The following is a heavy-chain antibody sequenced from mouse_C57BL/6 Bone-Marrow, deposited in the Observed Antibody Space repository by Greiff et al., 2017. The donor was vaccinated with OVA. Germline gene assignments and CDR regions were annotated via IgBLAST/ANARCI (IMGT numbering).Heavy chain of an antibody. CDR1: DSEVFPIAY. J-gene: IGHJ2*01. V-gene: IGHV15-2*01. CDR3: ARGGDSSGYVNYFDY. CDR2: ILPSIGRT. Sequence: VQLQQPGAELVRPGSSVKLSCKDFDSEVFPIAYMSWVRQKPGHGFEWIGGILPSIGRTIYGEKFEDKATLDADTLSNTAYLELNSLTSEDSAIYYCARGGDSSGYVNYFDYWGQGTTLTVSS. D-gene: IGHD3-2*02.